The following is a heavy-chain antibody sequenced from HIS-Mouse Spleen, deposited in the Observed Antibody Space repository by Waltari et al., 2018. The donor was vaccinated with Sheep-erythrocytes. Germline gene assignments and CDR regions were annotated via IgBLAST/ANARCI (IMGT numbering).Heavy chain of an antibody. CDR2: IIPILGIA. V-gene: IGHV1-69*09. D-gene: IGHD1-26*01. CDR3: AQTGATTPHVAY. J-gene: IGHJ4*02. CDR1: GYTFTSYY. Sequence: QVQLVQSGAEVKKPGASVKVSCKASGYTFTSYYMHWVRQAPGQGLEWMGRIIPILGIANYAQKFKGRVTITADKSTSTAYMELSSLRSEDTAVYYCAQTGATTPHVAYWGQGTLVTVSS.